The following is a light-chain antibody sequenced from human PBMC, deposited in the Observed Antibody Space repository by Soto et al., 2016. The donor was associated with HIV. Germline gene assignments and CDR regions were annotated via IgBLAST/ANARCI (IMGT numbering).Light chain of an antibody. CDR3: QVWDSSSDYSGV. CDR1: NIGRKN. Sequence: SYVLTQPPSVSVAPGQTARITCGGNNIGRKNVHWYQQRPGQAPLPVVYDDKVRPSGIPERFSGSNSGNTAILTSQQGRSRDEADYYCQVWDSSSDYSGVFGGGTK. CDR2: DDK. V-gene: IGLV3-21*02. J-gene: IGLJ3*02.